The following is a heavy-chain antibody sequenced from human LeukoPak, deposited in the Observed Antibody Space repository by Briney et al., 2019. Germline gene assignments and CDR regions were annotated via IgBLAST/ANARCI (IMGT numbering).Heavy chain of an antibody. D-gene: IGHD6-13*01. CDR1: GFSFSAYG. J-gene: IGHJ4*02. Sequence: GGSLRLSCAASGFSFSAYGVPWVRQAPGKGLERVAVIWYDGSSKDYADSVKGRFTLSRDNSKNTLYLQMNSLTVEDTAVYYCARSQSSSLIDYWGQGTLVTVSS. CDR2: IWYDGSSK. CDR3: ARSQSSSLIDY. V-gene: IGHV3-33*01.